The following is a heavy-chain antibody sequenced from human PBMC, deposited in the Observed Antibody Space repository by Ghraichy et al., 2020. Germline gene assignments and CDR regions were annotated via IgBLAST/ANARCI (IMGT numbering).Heavy chain of an antibody. CDR3: AKGNVGYYFDY. J-gene: IGHJ4*02. Sequence: GGSLRLSCAASGFTFSSYAMSWVRQAPGKGLEWISAITYSGDTTYYAASVEGRFTISRDNSKNTLYLQMNSLRSEDTAVYYCAKGNVGYYFDYWGQETLVTVSS. CDR1: GFTFSSYA. CDR2: ITYSGDTT. D-gene: IGHD3-22*01. V-gene: IGHV3-23*01.